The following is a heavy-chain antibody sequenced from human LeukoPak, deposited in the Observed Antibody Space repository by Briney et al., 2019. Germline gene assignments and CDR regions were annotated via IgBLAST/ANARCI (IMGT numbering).Heavy chain of an antibody. CDR1: GYSISSGYY. CDR2: IYHSGST. J-gene: IGHJ4*02. V-gene: IGHV4-38-2*02. Sequence: SETLSLTCTVSGYSISSGYYWGLIRQPPGKGLEGIGSIYHSGSTYYNPSLKSRVTISVDTSKNQFSLKLSSVTAADTAVYYCARDSYSENGYNPPASFDYWGQGTLVTVSS. CDR3: ARDSYSENGYNPPASFDY. D-gene: IGHD5-24*01.